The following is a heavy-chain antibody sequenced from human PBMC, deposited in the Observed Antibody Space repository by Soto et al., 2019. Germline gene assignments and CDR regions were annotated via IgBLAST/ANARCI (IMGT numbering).Heavy chain of an antibody. CDR2: ISAYNGNT. V-gene: IGHV1-18*01. D-gene: IGHD3-3*01. CDR1: GYTFTSYG. J-gene: IGHJ3*02. Sequence: ASVKVSCKASGYTFTSYGISWVRQAPGQGLEWMGWISAYNGNTNYAQKLQGRVTMTTDTSTSTAYMELRSLRSDDTAVYYCARDQPRLRFLEWLPDAFDIWGQGTMVTVSS. CDR3: ARDQPRLRFLEWLPDAFDI.